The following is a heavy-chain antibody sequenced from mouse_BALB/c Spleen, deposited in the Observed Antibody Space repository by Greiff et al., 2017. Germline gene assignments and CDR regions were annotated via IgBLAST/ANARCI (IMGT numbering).Heavy chain of an antibody. CDR1: GFTFSDYY. J-gene: IGHJ2*01. Sequence: EVKLVESGGGLVKPGGSLKLSCAASGFTFSDYYMYWVRQTPEKRLEWVATISDGGSYTYYPDSVKGRFTISRDNAKNNLYLQMSSLKSEDTAMYYCARAGYMITTTDYFDYWGQGTTLTVSS. CDR2: ISDGGSYT. CDR3: ARAGYMITTTDYFDY. V-gene: IGHV5-4*02. D-gene: IGHD1-1*01.